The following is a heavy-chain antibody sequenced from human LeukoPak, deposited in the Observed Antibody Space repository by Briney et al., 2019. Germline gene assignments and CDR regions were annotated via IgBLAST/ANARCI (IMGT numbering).Heavy chain of an antibody. D-gene: IGHD6-19*01. V-gene: IGHV3-74*01. Sequence: HPGGSLRLSCAASGFTFSDYWMHWVRQVPGKGLVWVSRINNDGRSTIYADSVKGRFTISRDNAKNTLYLQMNSLRGEDTGVYYCGRDESVSGPTTFDFWGQGTLVTVSS. CDR3: GRDESVSGPTTFDF. CDR2: INNDGRST. CDR1: GFTFSDYW. J-gene: IGHJ4*02.